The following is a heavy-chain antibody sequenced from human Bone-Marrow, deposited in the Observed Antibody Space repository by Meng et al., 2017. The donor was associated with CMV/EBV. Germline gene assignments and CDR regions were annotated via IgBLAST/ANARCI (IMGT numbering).Heavy chain of an antibody. D-gene: IGHD1-1*01. CDR3: ARNEGDFDY. CDR2: ISSGGDSI. Sequence: GESLKISCAASGFTFSSYWMNWVRQTPEKGLEWISYISSGGDSIYYADSVRGRFTISRDNTRNSLYLQMNSLRAEDTAIYYCARNEGDFDYWGQGTLVTVSS. J-gene: IGHJ4*02. CDR1: GFTFSSYW. V-gene: IGHV3-48*04.